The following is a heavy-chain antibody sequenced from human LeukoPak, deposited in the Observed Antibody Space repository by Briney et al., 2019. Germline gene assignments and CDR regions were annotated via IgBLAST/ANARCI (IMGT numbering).Heavy chain of an antibody. V-gene: IGHV3-23*05. D-gene: IGHD4/OR15-4a*01. CDR1: GFTFSSYA. J-gene: IGHJ4*02. CDR2: IYSGTT. CDR3: ARRAGAYSHPYDY. Sequence: PGGSLRLSCAASGFTFSSYAMSWVRQAPGKGLEWVSFIYSGTTHYSDSVKGRFTISRDNSKNTLYLKMNSLRAEDTAVYYCARRAGAYSHPYDYWGQGTLVTVSS.